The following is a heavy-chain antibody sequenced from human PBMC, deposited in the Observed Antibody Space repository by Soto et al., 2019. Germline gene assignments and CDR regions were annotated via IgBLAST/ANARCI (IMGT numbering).Heavy chain of an antibody. CDR3: XXXXXXXXXXXXDP. CDR1: GFTFIGYW. CDR2: INNDGIDT. J-gene: IGHJ5*02. V-gene: IGHV3-74*03. Sequence: EVQLVESGGGVVQPGGSLRLSCAASGFTFIGYWMHWVRQGPGKGLVWVARINNDGIDTTYADSVKGRVTISRDNXXXXXXXXXXXXXXXXXXXXXXXXXXXXXXXXXXDPWGQGTLVTVSS.